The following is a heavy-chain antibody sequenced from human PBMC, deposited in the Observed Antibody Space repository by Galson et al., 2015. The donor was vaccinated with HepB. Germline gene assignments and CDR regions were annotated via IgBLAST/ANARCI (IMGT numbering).Heavy chain of an antibody. Sequence: SLRLSCAASGFTSSSYWMSWVRQAPGKGLEWVANIKQDGSEKYYVDSVKGRFTISRDNAKNSLYLQMNSLRAEDTAVYYCASRNYYDFWSGYSSDAFDIWGQGTMVTVSS. V-gene: IGHV3-7*03. D-gene: IGHD3-3*01. CDR3: ASRNYYDFWSGYSSDAFDI. CDR2: IKQDGSEK. J-gene: IGHJ3*02. CDR1: GFTSSSYW.